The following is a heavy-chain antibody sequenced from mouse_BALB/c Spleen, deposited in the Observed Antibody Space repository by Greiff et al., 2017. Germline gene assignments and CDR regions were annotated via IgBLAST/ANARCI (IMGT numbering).Heavy chain of an antibody. Sequence: EVKLVESGGGLVQPGGSRKLSCAASGFTFSSFGMHWVRQAPEKGLEWVAYISSGSSTIYYADTVKGRFTISRDNPKNTLFLQMTSLRSEDTAMYYCARGYGNFAYWGQGTLVTVSA. CDR3: ARGYGNFAY. D-gene: IGHD2-10*02. V-gene: IGHV5-17*02. CDR1: GFTFSSFG. J-gene: IGHJ3*01. CDR2: ISSGSSTI.